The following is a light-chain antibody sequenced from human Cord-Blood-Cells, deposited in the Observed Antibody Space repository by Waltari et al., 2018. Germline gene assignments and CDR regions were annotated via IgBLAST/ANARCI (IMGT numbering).Light chain of an antibody. Sequence: DIVMTQSPDSLAVSLGERATINCKSSKSVLYSSNNKNYLAWYQQKPGQPPKLLIYWSSTRDAGVPDRFSGSGSGTDFTLTISSLQAEDVAVYYCQQYYSTPRTFGGGTKVEIK. CDR2: WSS. CDR3: QQYYSTPRT. J-gene: IGKJ4*01. V-gene: IGKV4-1*01. CDR1: KSVLYSSNNKNY.